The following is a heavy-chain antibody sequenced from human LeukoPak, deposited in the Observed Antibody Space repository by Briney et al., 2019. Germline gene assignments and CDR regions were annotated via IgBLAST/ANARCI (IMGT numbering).Heavy chain of an antibody. CDR3: ARVGYSSGYFDY. CDR1: GGTFSSYA. V-gene: IGHV1-69*05. CDR2: IIPIFGTA. Sequence: GSSVKVSCKASGGTFSSYAISWVRQAPGQGLEWMGRIIPIFGTANYAQKFQGRVTITTDESTSTAYMELSSLRSEGTAVYYCARVGYSSGYFDYWGQGTLVTVSS. D-gene: IGHD5-18*01. J-gene: IGHJ4*02.